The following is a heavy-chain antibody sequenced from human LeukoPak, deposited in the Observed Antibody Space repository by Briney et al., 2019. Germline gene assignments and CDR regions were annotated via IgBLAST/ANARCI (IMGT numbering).Heavy chain of an antibody. CDR1: GGTFSSYA. Sequence: SVKVSCKASGGTFSSYAISWVRQAPGQGLEWMGGIIPIFGTANFAQKSQGRVTITTDESTSTAYMELSSLRSEDTAVYYCARSRRVTMVVTQPYYYYMDVWGKGTTVTVSS. J-gene: IGHJ6*03. D-gene: IGHD4-23*01. CDR3: ARSRRVTMVVTQPYYYYMDV. CDR2: IIPIFGTA. V-gene: IGHV1-69*05.